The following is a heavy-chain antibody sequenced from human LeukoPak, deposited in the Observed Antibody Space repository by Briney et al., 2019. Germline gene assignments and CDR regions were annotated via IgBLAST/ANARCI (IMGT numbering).Heavy chain of an antibody. J-gene: IGHJ6*03. D-gene: IGHD2-2*01. CDR1: GFTFSSYA. CDR2: ISYDGSNK. V-gene: IGHV3-30-3*01. Sequence: GRSLRLSCAASGFTFSSYAMHWVRQAPGKGLEWVAVISYDGSNKYYADSVKGRFTISRDNAKNTLYLQINSLRAEDTAVYYCARLAGALVIEPTAMGKKEIKYYYHMDVWGRGTTVTVSS. CDR3: ARLAGALVIEPTAMGKKEIKYYYHMDV.